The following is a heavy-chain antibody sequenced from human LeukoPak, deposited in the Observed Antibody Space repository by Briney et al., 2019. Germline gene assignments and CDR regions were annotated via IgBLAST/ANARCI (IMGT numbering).Heavy chain of an antibody. J-gene: IGHJ4*02. Sequence: GGSLRLSCAASGFTFSSYSMNWVRQAPGKGLEWVSSISSSSSYIYYADSVKGRFTISRDNAKNSLYLQMNSLRAEDTAVYYCARDLPSSSWYRPYYFDYWGQGTLVTVSS. V-gene: IGHV3-21*01. D-gene: IGHD6-13*01. CDR2: ISSSSSYI. CDR3: ARDLPSSSWYRPYYFDY. CDR1: GFTFSSYS.